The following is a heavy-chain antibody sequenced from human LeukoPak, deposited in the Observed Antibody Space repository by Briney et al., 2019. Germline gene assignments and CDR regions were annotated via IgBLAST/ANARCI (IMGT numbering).Heavy chain of an antibody. D-gene: IGHD3-16*02. V-gene: IGHV1-2*06. CDR1: GYTFTGYY. CDR2: INPNSGGT. Sequence: ASVKVSCKASGYTFTGYYMHWVRQAPGQGLEWMGRINPNSGGTNYAQKFQDRVTMTRDTSISTAYMELSRLRSDDTAVYYCARGNDYVWGSYRYFDYWGQGTLVTVSS. J-gene: IGHJ4*02. CDR3: ARGNDYVWGSYRYFDY.